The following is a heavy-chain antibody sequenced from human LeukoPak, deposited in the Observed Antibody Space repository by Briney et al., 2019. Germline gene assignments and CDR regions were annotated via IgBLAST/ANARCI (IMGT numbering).Heavy chain of an antibody. CDR3: ARDRSYYDSSGYSNAFDI. J-gene: IGHJ3*02. CDR1: GFTFSSYW. CDR2: IKQDGSEK. Sequence: GGSLRLSCAASGFTFSSYWMSWVRQAPGKGLEWVANIKQDGSEKYYVDSVKGRFTISRDNAKNSLYLQMNSLRAEDTAVYYCARDRSYYDSSGYSNAFDIWGQGTMVTVSS. D-gene: IGHD3-22*01. V-gene: IGHV3-7*01.